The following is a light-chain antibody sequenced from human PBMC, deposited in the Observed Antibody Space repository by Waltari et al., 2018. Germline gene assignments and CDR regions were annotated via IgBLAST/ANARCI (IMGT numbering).Light chain of an antibody. CDR2: GNS. J-gene: IGLJ2*01. V-gene: IGLV1-40*01. Sequence: QSVLTQPPSVSGAPGQRVTISCTGSSSNIGAGYDVHWYQQLPGTAPKLLIYGNSNRPDGVPDRFSGSKSGTSASRAITGLQAEDEADYYCQSYDSSLSVVFGGGTKLTVL. CDR3: QSYDSSLSVV. CDR1: SSNIGAGYD.